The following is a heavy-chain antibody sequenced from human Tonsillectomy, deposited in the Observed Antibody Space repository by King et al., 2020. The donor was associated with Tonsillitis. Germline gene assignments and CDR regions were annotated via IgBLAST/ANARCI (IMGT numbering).Heavy chain of an antibody. CDR3: ARAEYSSSSSFDY. Sequence: EVQLVESGAEVKKPGESLKISCKGSGYRFTTYWIGWVRQMPGKGLEWMGIIYPADSDTRYSPSFQGQVTISADKSSSTAYLQWSSLKAADTAIYYCARAEYSSSSSFDYWGQGTLVTVSS. V-gene: IGHV5-51*03. CDR2: IYPADSDT. D-gene: IGHD6-6*01. J-gene: IGHJ4*02. CDR1: GYRFTTYW.